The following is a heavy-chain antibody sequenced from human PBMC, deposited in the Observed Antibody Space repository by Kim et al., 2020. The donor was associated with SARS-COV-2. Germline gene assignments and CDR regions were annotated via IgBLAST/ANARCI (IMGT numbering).Heavy chain of an antibody. CDR3: AGGGSSGLTGVDWFGP. V-gene: IGHV4-4*02. CDR1: GVSIRQNW. CDR2: IYHSGTT. Sequence: SETLSLTCAVSGVSIRQNWWSWVRQSPGKGLEWIGDIYHSGTTNYNPSLKSRVTMSVDTSKNQFSLELISVTLADTAMYYCAGGGSSGLTGVDWFGPWGQGTLVAVAS. J-gene: IGHJ5*02. D-gene: IGHD6-25*01.